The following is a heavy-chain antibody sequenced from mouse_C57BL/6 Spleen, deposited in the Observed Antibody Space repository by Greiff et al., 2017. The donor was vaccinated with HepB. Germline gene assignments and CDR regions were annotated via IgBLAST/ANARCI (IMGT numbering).Heavy chain of an antibody. CDR3: ARARASNRAMDY. D-gene: IGHD2-5*01. J-gene: IGHJ4*01. V-gene: IGHV1-55*01. CDR1: GYTFTSYW. Sequence: VQLQQPGPELVKPGASVKMSCKASGYTFTSYWITWVKQRPGQGLEWIGDIYPGSGSTHYNEQFKSKTTLTVDTSSSTAYMQLSSLRSEDSAVYYCARARASNRAMDYWGQGTTVTVSS. CDR2: IYPGSGST.